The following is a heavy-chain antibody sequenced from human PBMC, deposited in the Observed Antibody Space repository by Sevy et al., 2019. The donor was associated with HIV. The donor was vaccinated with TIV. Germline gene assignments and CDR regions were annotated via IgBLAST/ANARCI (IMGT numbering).Heavy chain of an antibody. J-gene: IGHJ3*02. CDR3: ARWIGYYYGSGSYYKPDAFDI. V-gene: IGHV4-4*02. Sequence: SETLSLTCAVSGGSISSSNWWRWVRQPPGKGLEWIGEIYHSGGTNYNTSLKSRVTISVDKSKNQFSLKRSSVTAAGTGVYYCARWIGYYYGSGSYYKPDAFDIWGQGTMVTVSS. CDR2: IYHSGGT. CDR1: GGSISSSNW. D-gene: IGHD3-10*01.